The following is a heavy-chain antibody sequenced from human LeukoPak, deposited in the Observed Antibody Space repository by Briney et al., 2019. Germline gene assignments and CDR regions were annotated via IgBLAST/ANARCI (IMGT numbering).Heavy chain of an antibody. Sequence: SETLSLTCTVSGGSISSYYWSWIRQPPGKGLEWIGYIYYNGSTNYNPSLKSRVTISVDTSKNQFSLKLSSVTAADTAVYYCARDSAAMVTDWGQGTLVTVSS. D-gene: IGHD5-18*01. CDR1: GGSISSYY. V-gene: IGHV4-59*01. CDR3: ARDSAAMVTD. J-gene: IGHJ4*02. CDR2: IYYNGST.